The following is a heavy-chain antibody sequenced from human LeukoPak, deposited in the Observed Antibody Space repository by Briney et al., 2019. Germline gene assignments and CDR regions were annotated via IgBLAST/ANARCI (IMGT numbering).Heavy chain of an antibody. D-gene: IGHD6-13*01. J-gene: IGHJ4*02. CDR1: GFTFSTFS. Sequence: GGSLRLSCAASGFTFSTFSMNWVRQAPGKGLEWVSYISSNSYNIYHADSVKGRFTISRDNAENSLYLQMNSLRVEDTAVYYCARVFVGTADYWGQGTLVTVSS. CDR3: ARVFVGTADY. CDR2: ISSNSYNI. V-gene: IGHV3-48*01.